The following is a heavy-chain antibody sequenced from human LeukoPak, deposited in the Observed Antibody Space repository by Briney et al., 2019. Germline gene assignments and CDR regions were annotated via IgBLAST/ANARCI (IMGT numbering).Heavy chain of an antibody. D-gene: IGHD6-13*01. V-gene: IGHV3-30*18. J-gene: IGHJ4*02. CDR2: ISYDGSNK. CDR3: AKDSTRYSSSWGYFDY. Sequence: GGSLRLSCAASGFTFSSYGMHWVRQAPGKGLEWVAVISYDGSNKYYADSVKGRFTISRDNSKNTLYLQMNSLRAEDTAVYYCAKDSTRYSSSWGYFDYWGQGTLVTVSS. CDR1: GFTFSSYG.